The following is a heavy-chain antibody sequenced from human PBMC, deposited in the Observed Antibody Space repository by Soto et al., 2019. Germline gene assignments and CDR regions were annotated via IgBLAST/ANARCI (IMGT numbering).Heavy chain of an antibody. CDR1: GYTFTSYY. CDR2: INPSGGST. CDR3: ARGLRGGIDY. J-gene: IGHJ4*02. D-gene: IGHD2-15*01. V-gene: IGHV1-46*01. Sequence: QVQLVQSGAEVKKPGASVKVSCKASGYTFTSYYMHWVRQAPGQGLEWMGIINPSGGSTSYAQKFQGRVPTTRDTSTGTVYMELSSLRSEDTAVYYCARGLRGGIDYWGQGTLVTVSS.